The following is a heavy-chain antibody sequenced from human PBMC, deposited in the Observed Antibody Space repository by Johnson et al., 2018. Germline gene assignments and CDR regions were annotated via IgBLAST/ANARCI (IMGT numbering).Heavy chain of an antibody. Sequence: QVQLLESGGGVVQPARSLRLSCAASGFTFSSYGMHWVRQAPGKGLEWVAVISYDGSNKYYADSVKGRFTISRDNSKNTLYRQMNSLRAEDTAVYYCAKEASIAAASVYYYYYYYMDVWGKGTTVTVSS. V-gene: IGHV3-30*18. CDR2: ISYDGSNK. J-gene: IGHJ6*03. CDR1: GFTFSSYG. CDR3: AKEASIAAASVYYYYYYYMDV. D-gene: IGHD6-13*01.